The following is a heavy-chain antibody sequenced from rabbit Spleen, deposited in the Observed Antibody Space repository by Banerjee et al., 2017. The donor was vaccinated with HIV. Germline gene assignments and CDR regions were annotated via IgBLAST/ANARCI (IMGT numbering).Heavy chain of an antibody. V-gene: IGHV1S40*01. D-gene: IGHD4-1*01. CDR3: ARDLAGAIGWNFYL. Sequence: QSLEESGGGLVQPEGSLTLTCKASGFDLSSYYYMCWVRQAPGKGLEWIACINAATGKPVYATWANGRFSISRTSSTTVTLQMTSLTAADTATYLCARDLAGAIGWNFYLWGQGTLVTVS. CDR1: GFDLSSYYY. CDR2: INAATGKP. J-gene: IGHJ4*01.